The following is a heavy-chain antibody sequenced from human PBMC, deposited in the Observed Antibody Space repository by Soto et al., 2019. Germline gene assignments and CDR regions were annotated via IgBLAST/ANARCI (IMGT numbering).Heavy chain of an antibody. CDR2: IYYSGST. V-gene: IGHV4-59*12. Sequence: PSETLSLTCTVSGGSISSYYWSWIRQPPGKGLEWIGYIYYSGSTNYNPSLKSRVTISVDTSKNQFSLKLSSVTAADTAVYYCARFDYRYNYYYYMDVWGKGTTVTVS. D-gene: IGHD4-4*01. CDR3: ARFDYRYNYYYYMDV. CDR1: GGSISSYY. J-gene: IGHJ6*03.